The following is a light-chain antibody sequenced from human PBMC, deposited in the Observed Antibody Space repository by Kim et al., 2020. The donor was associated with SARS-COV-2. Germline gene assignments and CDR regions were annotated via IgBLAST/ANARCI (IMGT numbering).Light chain of an antibody. CDR2: AAS. J-gene: IGKJ2*01. Sequence: SASVGDRVTSTCRASQSMSRYLNWYQQKPGKAPKLLIYAASSLQSGVPSRFSGSGSGTDFTLTISSLQPEDSATYYCQQSYSTPRTFGQGTKLEI. V-gene: IGKV1-39*01. CDR1: QSMSRY. CDR3: QQSYSTPRT.